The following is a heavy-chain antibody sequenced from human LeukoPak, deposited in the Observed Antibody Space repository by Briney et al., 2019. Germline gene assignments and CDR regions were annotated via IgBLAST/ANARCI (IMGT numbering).Heavy chain of an antibody. Sequence: GASVKVSCKASGGTFSSYAISWVRQAPGQGLEWMGRIIPILGIANYAQKFQGRVTITADKSTSTAYMELSSLRSEDTAVYYCARVGEVVAATLGWGQGTLVTVSS. CDR3: ARVGEVVAATLG. CDR1: GGTFSSYA. V-gene: IGHV1-69*04. D-gene: IGHD2-15*01. J-gene: IGHJ4*02. CDR2: IIPILGIA.